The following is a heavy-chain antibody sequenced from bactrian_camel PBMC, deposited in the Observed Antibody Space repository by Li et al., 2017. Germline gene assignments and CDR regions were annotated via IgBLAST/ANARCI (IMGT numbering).Heavy chain of an antibody. Sequence: HVQLVESGGGSVQTGGSLRLSCVASRDTYTPFCWGWYRQAPGKEREGVAVIDLTGTGTYADSVKGRFTISQDNAKNTLYLQMDRLKPEDTAMYFCAAARGYGVNSCGSYNDWGQGTQVTVS. CDR2: IDLTGTG. CDR3: AAARGYGVNSCGSYND. CDR1: RDTYTPFC. J-gene: IGHJ4*01. V-gene: IGHV3S53*01. D-gene: IGHD3*01.